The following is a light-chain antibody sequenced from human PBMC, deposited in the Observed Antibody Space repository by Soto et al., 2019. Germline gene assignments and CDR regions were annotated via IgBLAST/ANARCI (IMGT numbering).Light chain of an antibody. V-gene: IGKV3-15*01. CDR1: QSISSN. CDR2: GAS. CDR3: QQYNGWPPT. Sequence: EIVMTQSPATLSVSPGERATLSCRASQSISSNLAWYQQKPGQAPRLLIYGASTRATGIPARYSGSGSGTEFTLTISSLQSEDFAVYYCQQYNGWPPTFGQGTKV. J-gene: IGKJ1*01.